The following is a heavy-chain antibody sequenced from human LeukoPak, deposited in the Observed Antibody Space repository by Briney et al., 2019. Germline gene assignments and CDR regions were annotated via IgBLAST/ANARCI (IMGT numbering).Heavy chain of an antibody. V-gene: IGHV3-74*01. CDR2: INSDGSST. CDR3: ARVIGGFRWYAYYYGMDV. CDR1: GFTFTSHA. Sequence: PGGSLRLSCAASGFTFTSHAMSWVRQAPGKGLVWVSRINSDGSSTSYADSVKGRCTISRDNAKNTLYLQMNSLRAEDTAVYYCARVIGGFRWYAYYYGMDVWGQGTTVTVSS. J-gene: IGHJ6*02. D-gene: IGHD6-13*01.